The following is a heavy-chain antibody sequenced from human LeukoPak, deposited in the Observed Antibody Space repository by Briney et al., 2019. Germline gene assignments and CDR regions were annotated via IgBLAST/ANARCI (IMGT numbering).Heavy chain of an antibody. Sequence: PSETLSLTCTVSGGSISSYYWSWIRQPPGKGLEWIGYIYYSVSTNCNPSLKSRVTISVDTSKNQFSLKLSSVTAADTAVYYCARGRGGWLQFPAFDYWGQGTLVTVSS. CDR3: ARGRGGWLQFPAFDY. CDR2: IYYSVST. CDR1: GGSISSYY. J-gene: IGHJ4*02. D-gene: IGHD5-24*01. V-gene: IGHV4-59*01.